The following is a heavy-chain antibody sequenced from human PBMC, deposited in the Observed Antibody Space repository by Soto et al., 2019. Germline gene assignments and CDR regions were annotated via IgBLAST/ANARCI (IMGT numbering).Heavy chain of an antibody. V-gene: IGHV5-51*01. Sequence: ESLTISCKGSGYSFTSYWIGWVRQMPGKGLEWMGIIYPGDSDTRYSPSFQGQVAISADKSISTAYLQWRSLKASDTAMYYCARHSSSSLGYYYGMDVWGQGTTVTVSS. CDR2: IYPGDSDT. J-gene: IGHJ6*02. CDR3: ARHSSSSLGYYYGMDV. CDR1: GYSFTSYW. D-gene: IGHD6-6*01.